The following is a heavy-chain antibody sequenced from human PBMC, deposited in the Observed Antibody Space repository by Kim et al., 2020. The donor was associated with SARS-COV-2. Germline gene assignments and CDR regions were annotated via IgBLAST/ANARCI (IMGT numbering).Heavy chain of an antibody. Sequence: ETIYAQNFQDRVTTTEDTSTDTAYMELSSLRSEDTAVYYCATEDWGPRNYWGQGTLVTVSS. CDR2: ET. CDR3: ATEDWGPRNY. V-gene: IGHV1-24*01. D-gene: IGHD7-27*01. J-gene: IGHJ4*02.